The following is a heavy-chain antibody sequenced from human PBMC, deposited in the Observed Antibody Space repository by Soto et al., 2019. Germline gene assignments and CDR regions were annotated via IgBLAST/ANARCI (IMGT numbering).Heavy chain of an antibody. CDR2: IYYSGST. J-gene: IGHJ6*02. CDR1: VGSISSYY. V-gene: IGHV4-59*01. Sequence: SETLSVTGTVSVGSISSYYWSWIRQPPGKGLEWIGYIYYSGSTNYNPSLKSRVTISVDTSKNQFSLKLSSVTAADTAVYYCATSPYYYYYGMDVWGQGTTVTV. CDR3: ATSPYYYYYGMDV.